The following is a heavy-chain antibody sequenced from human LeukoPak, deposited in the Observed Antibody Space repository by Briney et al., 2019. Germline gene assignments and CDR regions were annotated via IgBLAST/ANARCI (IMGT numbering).Heavy chain of an antibody. J-gene: IGHJ4*02. CDR1: GFTFDDYA. D-gene: IGHD2-2*01. CDR3: AKAYCSCTSCHPDY. CDR2: ISWNSGSI. Sequence: GGSLRLSCAASGFTFDDYAMHWVRQAPGKGLEWVSGISWNSGSIGYADSVKGRFTISRDNAKNSLYLQMNSLRAEDTALYYCAKAYCSCTSCHPDYWGQGTLVTVSS. V-gene: IGHV3-9*01.